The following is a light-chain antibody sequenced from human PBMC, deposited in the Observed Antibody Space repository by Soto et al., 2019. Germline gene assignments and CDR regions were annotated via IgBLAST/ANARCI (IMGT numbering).Light chain of an antibody. V-gene: IGLV2-14*03. CDR3: RSNSSSNTLGLF. CDR1: SSDVGVYNY. Sequence: QSALTQPASVSGSPGQSITISCTGTSSDVGVYNYVSWYQRHPGKAPKVMIYDDSNRISGVSNRFSGSKYDNTASLTISGLQAEDEADYYWRSNSSSNTLGLFFGTGSKLTVL. J-gene: IGLJ1*01. CDR2: DDS.